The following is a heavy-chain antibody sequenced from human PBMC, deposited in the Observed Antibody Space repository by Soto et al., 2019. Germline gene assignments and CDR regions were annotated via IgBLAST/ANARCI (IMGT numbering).Heavy chain of an antibody. CDR1: GFTFSSYS. CDR3: ARHPERIAQIGWFDP. D-gene: IGHD6-13*01. V-gene: IGHV3-48*01. J-gene: IGHJ5*02. CDR2: ISSSSSTI. Sequence: EVQLVESGGGLVQPGGSLRLSCADSGFTFSSYSMNWVRQAPGKGLEWDSYISSSSSTIYYADSVKGRFTISRDNAKNSLYLQMNSLRAEDTAVYYCARHPERIAQIGWFDPWGQGTLVTVSS.